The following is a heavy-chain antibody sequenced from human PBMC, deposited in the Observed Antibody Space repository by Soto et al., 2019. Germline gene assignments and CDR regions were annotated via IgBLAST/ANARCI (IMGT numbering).Heavy chain of an antibody. Sequence: ASVKVSCKASGYTFTSYGISWVRQAPGQGLEWMGWISAYNGNTNYAQKLQGRVTMTTDTSTSTAYMELRSLRSDDTAVYYCARESAGYPGGFLYYMDVWGKGTTVTVSS. V-gene: IGHV1-18*01. CDR2: ISAYNGNT. D-gene: IGHD5-12*01. J-gene: IGHJ6*03. CDR3: ARESAGYPGGFLYYMDV. CDR1: GYTFTSYG.